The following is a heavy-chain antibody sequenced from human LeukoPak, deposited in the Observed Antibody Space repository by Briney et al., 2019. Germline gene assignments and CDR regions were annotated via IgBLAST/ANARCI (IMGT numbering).Heavy chain of an antibody. V-gene: IGHV1-8*01. J-gene: IGHJ4*02. CDR2: MKPNSGDT. CDR3: TRVGFGSGSL. CDR1: GYTFTNYD. D-gene: IGHD3-10*01. Sequence: GASVKVSCKASGYTFTNYDINWVRQATGQGLEWMGWMKPNSGDTGYAQKFLGRVTMTRDTSINTAYLELSSLGSDDTAVYYCTRVGFGSGSLWGQGTQVTVSS.